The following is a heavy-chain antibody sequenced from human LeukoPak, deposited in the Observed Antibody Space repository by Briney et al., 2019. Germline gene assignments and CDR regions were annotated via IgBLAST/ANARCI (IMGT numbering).Heavy chain of an antibody. J-gene: IGHJ6*04. D-gene: IGHD3-10*02. CDR2: ITSSTI. CDR1: GFTFSTYS. V-gene: IGHV3-48*04. CDR3: AELGITMIGGV. Sequence: GGSLRLSCAASGFTFSTYSMNWVRQVPGKGLEWISYITSSTISYADSVKGRFTISRDNAKNSLYLQMNSLRAEDTAVYYCAELGITMIGGVWGKGTTVTISS.